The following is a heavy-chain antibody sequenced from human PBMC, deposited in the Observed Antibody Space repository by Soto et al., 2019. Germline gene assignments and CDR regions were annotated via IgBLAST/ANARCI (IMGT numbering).Heavy chain of an antibody. CDR2: IDPRAGST. J-gene: IGHJ3*02. CDR3: ARAGYYDSSGYDGFDI. V-gene: IGHV1-46*01. Sequence: QVQLVQSGAEVKKPGASVKVSCKASGYTFTTYYMHWIRQAPGQGLEWMGIIDPRAGSTSHAQKFQGRVTMTRDTSTSTVYMDLRSLRSEYTAVYYCARAGYYDSSGYDGFDIWGQGTMVTVSS. D-gene: IGHD3-22*01. CDR1: GYTFTTYY.